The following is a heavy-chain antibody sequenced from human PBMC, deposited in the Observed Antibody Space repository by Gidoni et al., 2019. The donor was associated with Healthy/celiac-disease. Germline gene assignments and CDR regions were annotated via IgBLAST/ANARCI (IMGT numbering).Heavy chain of an antibody. D-gene: IGHD6-13*01. CDR1: GFTFSSYE. Sequence: EVQLVESGGGLVQPGGSLRLSCAASGFTFSSYEMNWVRQAPGKGLEWVSYISSSGSTIYYADSVKGRFTISRDNAKNSLYLQMNSLRAEDTAVYYCARLRIAAAGNNWFDPWGQGTLVTVSS. J-gene: IGHJ5*02. CDR2: ISSSGSTI. CDR3: ARLRIAAAGNNWFDP. V-gene: IGHV3-48*03.